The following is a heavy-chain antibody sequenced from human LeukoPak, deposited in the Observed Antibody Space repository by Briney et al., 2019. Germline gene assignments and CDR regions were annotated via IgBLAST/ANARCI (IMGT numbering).Heavy chain of an antibody. CDR1: GFTFSGYA. CDR3: ARLFDY. J-gene: IGHJ4*02. Sequence: GGSLRLSCAASGFTFSGYAMHWVRQAPGKGLEYVSAISSNGGSTYYANSVKGRFTISRDNSKNTLYLQMGSLRAEDMAVYYCARLFDYWGQGTLVTVSS. CDR2: ISSNGGST. V-gene: IGHV3-64*01.